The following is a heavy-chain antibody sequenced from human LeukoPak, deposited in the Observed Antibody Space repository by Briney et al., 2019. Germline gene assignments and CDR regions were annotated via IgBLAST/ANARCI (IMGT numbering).Heavy chain of an antibody. CDR2: IYYSGST. J-gene: IGHJ4*02. D-gene: IGHD4-17*01. Sequence: TSETLSLTCTVSGGSISSYYWSWIRQPPGKGLEWIGYIYYSGSTNYNPSLKSRVTISVDTSKNQFSLKLSPVTAADTAVYYCATNRDHDYGDNRAYYFDYWGQGTLVTVSS. CDR3: ATNRDHDYGDNRAYYFDY. CDR1: GGSISSYY. V-gene: IGHV4-59*12.